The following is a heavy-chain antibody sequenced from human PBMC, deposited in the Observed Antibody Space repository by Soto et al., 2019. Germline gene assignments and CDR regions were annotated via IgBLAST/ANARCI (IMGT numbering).Heavy chain of an antibody. J-gene: IGHJ4*02. Sequence: EVQLVESGGGLVKPGGSLRLSCAASGFTFSNAWMSWVRQAPGKGLEWVGRIKSKTDGGTTDYAAPVKGRFTISRDDSKNTLYLQMNRLKTEDAAVYYCTTVLGGAEGVGYWGQGTLVTVSS. CDR3: TTVLGGAEGVGY. CDR1: GFTFSNAW. CDR2: IKSKTDGGTT. D-gene: IGHD1-26*01. V-gene: IGHV3-15*01.